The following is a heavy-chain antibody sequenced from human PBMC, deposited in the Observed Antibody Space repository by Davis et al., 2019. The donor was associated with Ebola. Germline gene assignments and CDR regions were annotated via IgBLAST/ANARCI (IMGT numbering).Heavy chain of an antibody. V-gene: IGHV1-18*01. Sequence: ASVKVSCKASGGTFSSYAISWVRQAPGQGLEWMGWISAYNGNTNYAQKLQGRVTMTTDTSTSTAYMELRSLRSDDTAVYYCARGGTGTTWYYYGMDVWGQGTTVTVSS. CDR1: GGTFSSYA. J-gene: IGHJ6*02. CDR2: ISAYNGNT. CDR3: ARGGTGTTWYYYGMDV. D-gene: IGHD1-7*01.